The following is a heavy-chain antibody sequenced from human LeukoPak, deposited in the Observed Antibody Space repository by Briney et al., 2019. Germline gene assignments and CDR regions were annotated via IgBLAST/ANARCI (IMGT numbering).Heavy chain of an antibody. CDR2: MYNSGST. CDR1: GGSISGSY. CDR3: ARGIESYGDYGY. V-gene: IGHV4-59*01. J-gene: IGHJ4*02. D-gene: IGHD4-17*01. Sequence: PSKTLSLTCTVSGGSISGSYWSWIRQPPGKGLEWIAYMYNSGSTNCNPSLKSRVTISIDTSKNQFSLKLSSLTAADTAIYYCARGIESYGDYGYWGQGILVTVS.